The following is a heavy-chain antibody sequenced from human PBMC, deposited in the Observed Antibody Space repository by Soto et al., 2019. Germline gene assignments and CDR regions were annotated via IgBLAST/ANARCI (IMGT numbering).Heavy chain of an antibody. Sequence: QELLVESGGGVVQPGRSLRLSCAASGINFGVYGMYWVRQAPGKGLEWVSTIAHDAKNQWYSDSVKGRFIVSRDNPKNTLDLQLDSLGDEDTGVYYCVRDLSIAGDFRGQGALVIVSS. D-gene: IGHD3-16*02. V-gene: IGHV3-33*05. CDR1: GINFGVYG. CDR2: IAHDAKNQ. CDR3: VRDLSIAGDF. J-gene: IGHJ4*02.